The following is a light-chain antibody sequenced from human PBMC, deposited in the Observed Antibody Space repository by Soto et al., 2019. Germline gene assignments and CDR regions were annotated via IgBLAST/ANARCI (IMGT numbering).Light chain of an antibody. CDR1: QRISNY. J-gene: IGKJ2*01. V-gene: IGKV1-39*01. Sequence: IQMTQSPSPLSASVGDRVTITCRASQRISNYLNWYQHKPGKAPELLIYAASSFQSGVPSRFSGGGSGTDFALTISSLQPQDFGTYYCQQSYSPPYTFGQGTKMEIK. CDR2: AAS. CDR3: QQSYSPPYT.